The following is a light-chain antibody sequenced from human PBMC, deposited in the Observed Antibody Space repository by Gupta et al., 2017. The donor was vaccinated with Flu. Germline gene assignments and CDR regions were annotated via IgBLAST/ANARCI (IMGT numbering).Light chain of an antibody. CDR1: TSNIGSTT. Sequence: QSVLTQPPSASGTPGQRVTISCSGSTSNIGSTTVNWYQQLPGTAPKLLIYDNDQRPSGVPDRFSGSKSGTSASLAVSGLRSGDEADYYCAAWDDSLDGLYVFGTGTKVSVL. CDR2: DND. CDR3: AAWDDSLDGLYV. J-gene: IGLJ1*01. V-gene: IGLV1-44*01.